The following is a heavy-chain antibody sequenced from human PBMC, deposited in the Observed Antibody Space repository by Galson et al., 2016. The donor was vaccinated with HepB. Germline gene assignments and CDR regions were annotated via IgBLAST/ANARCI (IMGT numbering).Heavy chain of an antibody. CDR3: ARPYCTSAGCYEYAFDL. CDR1: GFSLSTSAMS. D-gene: IGHD2-2*01. CDR2: IDWDDDK. J-gene: IGHJ3*01. V-gene: IGHV2-70*10. Sequence: PALVKPTQTLTLTCNLSGFSLSTSAMSVSWIRQPPGKALEWVARIDWDDDKYYSTSLKSRLTIPKETSNNKVILTMTNMDLVDTATYYCARPYCTSAGCYEYAFDLWGQGTMVTVSS.